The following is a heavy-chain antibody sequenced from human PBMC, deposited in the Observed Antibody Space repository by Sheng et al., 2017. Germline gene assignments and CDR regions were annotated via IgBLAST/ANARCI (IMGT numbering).Heavy chain of an antibody. CDR3: ARGRDSSGWSLYWYFDL. J-gene: IGHJ2*01. D-gene: IGHD6-19*01. CDR2: INHSGST. Sequence: QVQLQQWGAGLLKPSETLSLTCAVYGGSFSGYYWSWIRQPPGKGLEWIGEINHSGSTNYNPSLKSRVTISVDTSKNQFSLKLSSVTAADTAVYYCARGRDSSGWSLYWYFDLWGRGTLVTVSS. CDR1: GGSFSGYY. V-gene: IGHV4-34*01.